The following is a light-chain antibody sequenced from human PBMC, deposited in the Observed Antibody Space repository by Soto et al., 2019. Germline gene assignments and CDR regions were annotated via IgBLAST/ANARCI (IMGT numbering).Light chain of an antibody. V-gene: IGKV3-20*01. CDR3: QQYGSSPT. CDR1: QRVSSSY. CDR2: GAS. J-gene: IGKJ1*01. Sequence: EIGLTQSPGTLSLSPGERATLSCRASQRVSSSYLAWYQQKPGQAPRLLIYGASSRATGIPDRFSGSGSGTDFTLTISRREPEDFAVYYCQQYGSSPTFGQGTTVEIQ.